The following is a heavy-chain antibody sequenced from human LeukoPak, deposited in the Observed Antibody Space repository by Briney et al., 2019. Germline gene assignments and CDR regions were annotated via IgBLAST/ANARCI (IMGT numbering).Heavy chain of an antibody. D-gene: IGHD3-10*01. V-gene: IGHV3-23*01. J-gene: IGHJ6*02. Sequence: ADSVKGRFTISRDNSKNTLYLQMNSLRAEDTAVYYCANLGVYGSGSYSGGVWGQGTTVTVSS. CDR3: ANLGVYGSGSYSGGV.